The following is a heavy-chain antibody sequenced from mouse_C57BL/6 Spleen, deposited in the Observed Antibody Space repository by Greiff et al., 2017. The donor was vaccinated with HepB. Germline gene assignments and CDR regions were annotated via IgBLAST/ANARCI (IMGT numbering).Heavy chain of an antibody. D-gene: IGHD1-3*01. J-gene: IGHJ3*01. Sequence: VQLKQSGPELVKPGASVKMSCKASGYTFTSYVMHWVKQKPGQGLEWIGYIYPYNDGTKYNEKFKGKATLTSDKSSSTAYMELNSLTSEDSAVYYCERSRVYTWGRAYWGQGTLVTVSA. V-gene: IGHV1-14*01. CDR2: IYPYNDGT. CDR3: ERSRVYTWGRAY. CDR1: GYTFTSYV.